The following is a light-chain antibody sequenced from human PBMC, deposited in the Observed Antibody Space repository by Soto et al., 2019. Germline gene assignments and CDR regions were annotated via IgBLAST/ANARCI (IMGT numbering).Light chain of an antibody. V-gene: IGKV3-15*01. CDR3: QQYNNWPPWT. CDR1: QSVSSN. J-gene: IGKJ1*01. Sequence: EIVLTQSPGTLSLSPGERATFSCRASQSVSSNYLAWYQQKPGQAPRLLIYGVSTRATGIPARFSGSGSETEFTLTISSLQSEDFAVYYCQQYNNWPPWTFGQGTKVDIK. CDR2: GVS.